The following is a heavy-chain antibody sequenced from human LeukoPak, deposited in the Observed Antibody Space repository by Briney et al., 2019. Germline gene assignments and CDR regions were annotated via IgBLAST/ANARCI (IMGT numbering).Heavy chain of an antibody. V-gene: IGHV3-23*01. CDR2: ISGSGSNT. J-gene: IGHJ3*02. D-gene: IGHD1-7*01. CDR1: GFTFSSYA. CDR3: ARELKIEALATVGFEI. Sequence: GGSLRLSCAACGFTFSSYAISWVRQAPGKGLEWVSVISGSGSNTYYAGSVKGRFTISRDNSRNTLYLQMNSLRAEDTAVYYCARELKIEALATVGFEIWGQGTLVTVSS.